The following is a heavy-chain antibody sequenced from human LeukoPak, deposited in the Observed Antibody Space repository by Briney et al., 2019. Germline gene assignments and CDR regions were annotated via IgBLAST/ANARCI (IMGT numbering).Heavy chain of an antibody. CDR3: AKRGSNTWSDFDY. Sequence: SETLSLTCAVSGGSISSSNWWSWVRQPPGKGLEWIGEIYHSGSTNYNPSLKSRVTISVDKSKNQFSLKLSSVTAADTAVYYCAKRGSNTWSDFDYWGQGTLVTVSS. CDR1: GGSISSSNW. V-gene: IGHV4-4*02. CDR2: IYHSGST. J-gene: IGHJ4*02. D-gene: IGHD6-13*01.